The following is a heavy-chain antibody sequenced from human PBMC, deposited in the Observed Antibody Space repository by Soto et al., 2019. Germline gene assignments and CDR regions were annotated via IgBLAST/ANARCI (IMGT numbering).Heavy chain of an antibody. Sequence: QVQLVQSGAEVKKPGASVKVSCKASGYSFRSNDITWVRQAPGQGLEWMGWMNCNSGDTGYAQKFQGRVTMTRNTSMSTANMKLSSLTSEDTAVYCCARDSTSPDFWGQGTLVTVSS. CDR2: MNCNSGDT. V-gene: IGHV1-8*01. D-gene: IGHD2-2*01. CDR3: ARDSTSPDF. J-gene: IGHJ4*02. CDR1: GYSFRSND.